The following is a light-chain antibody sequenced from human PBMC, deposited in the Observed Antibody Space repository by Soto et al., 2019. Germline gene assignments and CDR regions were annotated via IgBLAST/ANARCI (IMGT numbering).Light chain of an antibody. CDR1: SSDVGGYNY. CDR2: DVS. CDR3: DSYTSGSSYV. V-gene: IGLV2-14*01. J-gene: IGLJ1*01. Sequence: QSALTQPASVSGSPGQSITISCNGTSSDVGGYNYVSWYQQHPGKAPKLMIYDVSYRPSGVSDRFSGSKSGNTASLTISGLQSEDEADYYCDSYTSGSSYVFGTGTKLTVL.